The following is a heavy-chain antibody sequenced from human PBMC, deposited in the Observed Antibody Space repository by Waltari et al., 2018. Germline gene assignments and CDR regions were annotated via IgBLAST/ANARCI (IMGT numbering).Heavy chain of an antibody. CDR2: IQRSGRT. Sequence: QMQLQESGPGLVKPSGTLSVTGTISGDSMSSGDWWSWVRQSPEKGLEWIGQIQRSGRTHYNPSFESRVSISIDTSNNQFSLKVSSTTAADTAVYYCARDRGRGIYLDSWGRGTLVTVSA. CDR3: ARDRGRGIYLDS. CDR1: GDSMSSGDW. J-gene: IGHJ4*02. V-gene: IGHV4-4*02. D-gene: IGHD2-15*01.